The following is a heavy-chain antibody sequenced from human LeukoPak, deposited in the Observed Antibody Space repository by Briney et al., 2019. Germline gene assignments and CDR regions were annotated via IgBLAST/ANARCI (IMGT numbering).Heavy chain of an antibody. CDR1: GYSFTSYW. CDR2: IDPSDSYT. V-gene: IGHV5-10-1*01. Sequence: GESLKISCKGSGYSFTSYWISWVRQMPGKGLEWMGKIDPSDSYTNYSPSFQGHVTISADKSISTAYLQWSGLEASDTAMYYCAVELAHSSLDYWGQGTLVTVSS. J-gene: IGHJ4*02. D-gene: IGHD5-24*01. CDR3: AVELAHSSLDY.